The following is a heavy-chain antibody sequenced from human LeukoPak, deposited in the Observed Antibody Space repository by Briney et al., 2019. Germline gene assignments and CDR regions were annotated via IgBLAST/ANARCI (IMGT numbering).Heavy chain of an antibody. CDR1: GFTFSSYS. J-gene: IGHJ6*03. CDR3: ARDGDCSSTSCYLGHYYYYMDV. D-gene: IGHD2-2*01. CDR2: ISSSSSYI. Sequence: GGSLRLSCAASGFTFSSYSMNWVRQAPGKGLEWVSSISSSSSYIYYADSVKGRFTISRDNAKNSLYLQMNSLRAEDTAVYYCARDGDCSSTSCYLGHYYYYMDVWGKGTTVTVSS. V-gene: IGHV3-21*01.